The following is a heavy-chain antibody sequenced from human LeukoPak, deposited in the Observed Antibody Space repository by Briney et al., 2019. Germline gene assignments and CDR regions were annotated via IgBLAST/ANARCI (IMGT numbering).Heavy chain of an antibody. CDR3: ARDYSNCLDY. Sequence: GGSLRLSCAASGFTFSDYTMNWVRQAPGKGLEWVSYISSSGTTIYYADSVKGRFTISRDNAKNSLYLQMNSLRAEDTAVYYCARDYSNCLDYWGQGTLVTVSS. J-gene: IGHJ4*02. CDR1: GFTFSDYT. D-gene: IGHD4-11*01. CDR2: ISSSGTTI. V-gene: IGHV3-48*04.